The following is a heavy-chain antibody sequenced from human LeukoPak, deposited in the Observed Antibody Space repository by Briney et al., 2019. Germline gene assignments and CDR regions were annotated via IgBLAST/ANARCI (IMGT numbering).Heavy chain of an antibody. CDR2: INPNSGGT. Sequence: ASVTVSCKASGYTFTGYYMHWVRQAPGQGLEWMGWINPNSGGTNYAQKFQGRVTMTRDTSISTAYMELSRLRSDDTAVYYCARWGRSRDGYNSGDYWGQGTLVTVSS. CDR1: GYTFTGYY. CDR3: ARWGRSRDGYNSGDY. V-gene: IGHV1-2*02. D-gene: IGHD5-24*01. J-gene: IGHJ4*02.